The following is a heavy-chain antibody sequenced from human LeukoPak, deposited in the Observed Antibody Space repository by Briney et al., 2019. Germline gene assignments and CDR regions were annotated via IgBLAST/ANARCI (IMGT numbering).Heavy chain of an antibody. CDR3: ARDHTTLWAFDI. D-gene: IGHD2-21*01. Sequence: SETLSLACTVSGVSISSYYWSWIRQPPGKGREWIGYIYYSGSTNYKPSLKSRVTISVDTSKNQFTLKLSSVTAADTAVYYWARDHTTLWAFDIWGQGTMVTVSS. J-gene: IGHJ3*02. V-gene: IGHV4-59*01. CDR1: GVSISSYY. CDR2: IYYSGST.